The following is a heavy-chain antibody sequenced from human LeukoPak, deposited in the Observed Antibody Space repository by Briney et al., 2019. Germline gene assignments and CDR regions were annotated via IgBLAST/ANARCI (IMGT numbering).Heavy chain of an antibody. CDR1: GFTVSSNY. CDR2: IYSGGST. D-gene: IGHD3-22*01. Sequence: GGSLRLSCAASGFTVSSNYMSWVRQAPGKGLEWVSVIYSGGSTYYADSVKGRFTISRDNSKNTLYLQMNSLRAEDTAVYYCARAAYYYDSSGYYYEDYWGQGTLVTVSS. CDR3: ARAAYYYDSSGYYYEDY. J-gene: IGHJ4*02. V-gene: IGHV3-53*01.